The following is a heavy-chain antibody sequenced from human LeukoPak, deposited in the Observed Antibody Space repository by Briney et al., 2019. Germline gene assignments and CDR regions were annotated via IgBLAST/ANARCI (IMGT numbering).Heavy chain of an antibody. CDR3: ARERMVRGVRGDY. J-gene: IGHJ4*02. CDR2: INPNSGGT. D-gene: IGHD3-10*01. CDR1: GYTFTSYY. V-gene: IGHV1-2*02. Sequence: ASVKVSCKASGYTFTSYYMHWVRQAPGQGLEWMGWINPNSGGTNYAQKFQGRVTMTRDTSISTAYMELSRLRSDDTAVYYCARERMVRGVRGDYWGQGTLVTVSS.